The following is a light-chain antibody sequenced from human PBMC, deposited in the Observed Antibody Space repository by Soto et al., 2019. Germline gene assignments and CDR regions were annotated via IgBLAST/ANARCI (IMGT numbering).Light chain of an antibody. CDR1: SSDFGSYNL. V-gene: IGLV2-23*01. Sequence: QSALTQPASVSGSPGQSITISCTGTSSDFGSYNLVSWYQQHPGKAPKLIIYEDSKRPSGVSNRFSGSKSGNTASLTISGLQAEDDADYYCCSYAGSSTYVFGTGTKVTVL. CDR2: EDS. CDR3: CSYAGSSTYV. J-gene: IGLJ1*01.